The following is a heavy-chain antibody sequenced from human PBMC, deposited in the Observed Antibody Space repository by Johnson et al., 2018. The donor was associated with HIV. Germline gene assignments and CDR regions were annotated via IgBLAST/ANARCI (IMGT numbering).Heavy chain of an antibody. CDR2: ISGSGGST. J-gene: IGHJ3*01. D-gene: IGHD2-21*01. Sequence: VHLVESGGGLVQPGGSLRLSCAASGFTFSSYAMSWVRQAPGKGLEWVSAISGSGGSTYYADSVKGRFTISRDNSKNTLYLQMNSLRAEDTAVYYCARVLSWWSGAFDLWGQGTMVTVSS. V-gene: IGHV3-23*04. CDR3: ARVLSWWSGAFDL. CDR1: GFTFSSYA.